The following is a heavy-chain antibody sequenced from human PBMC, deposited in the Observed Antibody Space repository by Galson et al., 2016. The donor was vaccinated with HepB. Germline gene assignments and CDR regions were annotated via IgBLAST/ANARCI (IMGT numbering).Heavy chain of an antibody. D-gene: IGHD1-26*01. J-gene: IGHJ3*01. CDR2: LDSDGEK. V-gene: IGHV2-70D*14. CDR3: ARIHLNTLSGRPDAFDV. Sequence: PALVKPTQTLTLTCTFSGFSLSTSAMRVNWIRQPPGKALEWLARLDSDGEKFHSTSLKSRLTIPKDTAKSQVVLSMTNMDPVDTATYYCARIHLNTLSGRPDAFDVWGQGTVV. CDR1: GFSLSTSAMR.